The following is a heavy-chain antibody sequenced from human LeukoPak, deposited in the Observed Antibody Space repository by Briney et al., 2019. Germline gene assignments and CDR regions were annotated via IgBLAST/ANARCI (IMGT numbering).Heavy chain of an antibody. CDR1: GFTVSSNY. CDR3: ARGGVLGYCSSTTCLAYFDY. Sequence: GGSLRLSCAASGFTVSSNYMSGVRQTPGKGLEWVSVIYSGGSTDYADSVKGRFTISRDNSKNTLYLQMNSLRAEDTAVYYCARGGVLGYCSSTTCLAYFDYWGQGTLVTVSS. D-gene: IGHD2-2*01. J-gene: IGHJ4*02. CDR2: IYSGGST. V-gene: IGHV3-66*01.